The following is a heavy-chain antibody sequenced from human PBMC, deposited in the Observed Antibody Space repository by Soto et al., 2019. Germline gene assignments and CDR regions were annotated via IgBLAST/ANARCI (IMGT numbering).Heavy chain of an antibody. CDR2: IYYSGST. V-gene: IGHV4-39*01. Sequence: SETLSLTCTVSGGSISSSSYYWGWIRQPPGKGLECIGSIYYSGSTYYNPSLKSRVTISVDTSKNQFSLKLSSVTTADTAVYYCARLIPDDYSNYWGQGTLVTVSS. CDR3: ARLIPDDYSNY. D-gene: IGHD4-4*01. CDR1: GGSISSSSYY. J-gene: IGHJ4*02.